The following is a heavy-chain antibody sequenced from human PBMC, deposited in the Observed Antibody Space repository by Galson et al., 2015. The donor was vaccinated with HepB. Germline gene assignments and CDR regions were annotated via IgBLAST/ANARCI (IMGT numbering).Heavy chain of an antibody. D-gene: IGHD1-26*01. Sequence: SLRLSCAASGSTFSSYAMSWVRQAPGKGLEWVSAISGSGGSTYYADSVKGRFTISRDNSKNTLYLQMNSLRAEDTAVYYCAKDGGSYYVRWPFRYNWFDPWGQGTLVTVSS. J-gene: IGHJ5*02. V-gene: IGHV3-23*01. CDR2: ISGSGGST. CDR3: AKDGGSYYVRWPFRYNWFDP. CDR1: GSTFSSYA.